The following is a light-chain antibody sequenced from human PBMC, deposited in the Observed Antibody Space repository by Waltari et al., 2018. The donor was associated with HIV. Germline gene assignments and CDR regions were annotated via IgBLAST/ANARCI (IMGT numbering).Light chain of an antibody. CDR2: YDV. CDR1: SSNIGNNA. J-gene: IGLJ1*01. CDR3: AALDDSLNGED. Sequence: QSVLTQPPSVSEAPRQRVTISCSGSSSNIGNNAVSWYQQLPGKAPKLLIFYDVSRPSRVSDSCSGSKSGTPASVAISGSQSEDESDYYCAALDDSLNGEDFGTGTQGTV. V-gene: IGLV1-36*01.